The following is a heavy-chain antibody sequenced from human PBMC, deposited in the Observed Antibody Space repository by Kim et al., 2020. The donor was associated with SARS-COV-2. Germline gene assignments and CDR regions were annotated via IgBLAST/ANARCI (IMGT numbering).Heavy chain of an antibody. V-gene: IGHV3-30*18. J-gene: IGHJ4*02. CDR2: ISYDGSNK. Sequence: GGSLRLSCAASGFTFSSYGMHWVRQAPGKGLEWVAVISYDGSNKYYADSVKGRFTISRDNSKNTLYLQMNSLRAEDTAVYYCAKDIMTTVEVGLDYWGQGTLVTVSS. D-gene: IGHD4-17*01. CDR3: AKDIMTTVEVGLDY. CDR1: GFTFSSYG.